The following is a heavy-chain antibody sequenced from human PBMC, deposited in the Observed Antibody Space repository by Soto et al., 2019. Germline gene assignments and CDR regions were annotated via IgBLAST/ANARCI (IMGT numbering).Heavy chain of an antibody. Sequence: PGGSLRLSCAPSGFSFGSCALSWVRQAPGKGMEWISTISGSDGKTFYADSVKGRFSISRDTSQNTLYLQMNSLRAADTAIYYCARWSYLDYWGQGTRVTVSS. CDR1: GFSFGSCA. J-gene: IGHJ4*02. V-gene: IGHV3-23*01. CDR3: ARWSYLDY. D-gene: IGHD3-3*01. CDR2: ISGSDGKT.